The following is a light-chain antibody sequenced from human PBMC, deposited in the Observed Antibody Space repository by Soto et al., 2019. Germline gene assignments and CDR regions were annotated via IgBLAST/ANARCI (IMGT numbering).Light chain of an antibody. Sequence: QSVLAQPASVSGSPGQSITLSCTGTSSDIGSYNLVSWYQQHPGKAPKLMIYEGSKRPSGVSNRFSGSKSGNTASLTISGLQAEDEAEYYCSAYTTSIALYGFADGTKGTV. V-gene: IGLV2-14*02. J-gene: IGLJ1*01. CDR2: EGS. CDR1: SSDIGSYNL. CDR3: SAYTTSIALYG.